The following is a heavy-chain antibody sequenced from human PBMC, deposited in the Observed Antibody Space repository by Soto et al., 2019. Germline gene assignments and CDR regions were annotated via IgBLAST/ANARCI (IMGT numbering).Heavy chain of an antibody. CDR3: ARDRPTSSIRARDYSYAMDV. Sequence: QVQLVQSGAEVKKPGASVKVSCKASGYTFITYGISWVRQAPGQGLEWMGWISSYNGNTNYAQKLQGRVTMTTDTSTTTAYMDLRSLRSADTAVYYCARDRPTSSIRARDYSYAMDVWGQGTTVTVSS. D-gene: IGHD6-6*01. V-gene: IGHV1-18*01. CDR2: ISSYNGNT. CDR1: GYTFITYG. J-gene: IGHJ6*02.